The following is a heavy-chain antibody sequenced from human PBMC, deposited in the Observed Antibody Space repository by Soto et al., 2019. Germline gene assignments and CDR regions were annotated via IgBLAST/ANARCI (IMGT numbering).Heavy chain of an antibody. Sequence: EVQLVESGGGLVQPGRSVRLSCAASGFSFDDYAMHWVRQAPGKGLEWIAGISWNSVSIDYADSVEGRFTISRDNAKNSLYLQMNSLRAEDTALYYCAKERIRYLEDWGQGTLVTVSS. CDR3: AKERIRYLED. CDR1: GFSFDDYA. J-gene: IGHJ4*02. D-gene: IGHD3-9*01. V-gene: IGHV3-9*01. CDR2: ISWNSVSI.